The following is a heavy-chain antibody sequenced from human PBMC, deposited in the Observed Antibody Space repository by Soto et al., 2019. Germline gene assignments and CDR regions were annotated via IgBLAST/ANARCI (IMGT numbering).Heavy chain of an antibody. J-gene: IGHJ6*02. CDR2: IIPVLGIT. Sequence: QVQLVQSGAEVKRPGSSVKVACKASGYTLSSYTISWVRQAPRHGHEWMGRIIPVLGITNYAQNLQGRVTITADKSKSKFYMELSSLRSEDTAMYYWGIARYDSRNLFDGMAVWGQGTTVTVSS. V-gene: IGHV1-69*02. CDR3: GIARYDSRNLFDGMAV. CDR1: GYTLSSYT. D-gene: IGHD3-22*01.